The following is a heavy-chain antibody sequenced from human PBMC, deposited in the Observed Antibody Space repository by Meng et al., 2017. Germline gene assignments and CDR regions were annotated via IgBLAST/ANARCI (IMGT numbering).Heavy chain of an antibody. Sequence: GESLMISCASSGSSFSSYWMHWVRQAPGKGLVWVSRINSDGSSTSYADSVKSRITISRDNAKTTLYLQINSRRAEDTAVYYCAIDRVREYSSSWYLPYNWFDPWGQGTLVTVSS. J-gene: IGHJ5*02. D-gene: IGHD6-13*01. CDR3: AIDRVREYSSSWYLPYNWFDP. CDR1: GSSFSSYW. V-gene: IGHV3-74*01. CDR2: INSDGSST.